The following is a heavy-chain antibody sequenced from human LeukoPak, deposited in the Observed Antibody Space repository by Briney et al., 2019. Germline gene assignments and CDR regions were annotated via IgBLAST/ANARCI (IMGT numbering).Heavy chain of an antibody. J-gene: IGHJ3*01. Sequence: PGGSLRLSCAASGFTFSSYGMHWVRQAPGKGLEWVAVIWYDGSNKYYADSVKGRFTISRDNSKNTLYLQMNSLRADDTAVYYCAKTITPFTTNWDNSPGAFDVWGQGTVVTVSS. D-gene: IGHD1/OR15-1a*01. CDR3: AKTITPFTTNWDNSPGAFDV. CDR2: IWYDGSNK. V-gene: IGHV3-33*06. CDR1: GFTFSSYG.